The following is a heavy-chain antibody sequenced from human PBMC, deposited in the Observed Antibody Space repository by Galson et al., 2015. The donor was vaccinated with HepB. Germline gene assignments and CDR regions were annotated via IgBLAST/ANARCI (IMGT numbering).Heavy chain of an antibody. J-gene: IGHJ4*02. V-gene: IGHV3-30*04. CDR2: ISYDGSNK. CDR1: GFTFSSYA. D-gene: IGHD6-19*01. CDR3: ARHKLGVQWPNHYFDY. Sequence: SLRLSCAASGFTFSSYAMHWVRQAPGKGLEWVAVISYDGSNKYYADSVKGRFTISRDNSKNTLYLQMNSLRAEDTAVYYCARHKLGVQWPNHYFDYWGQGTLVTVSS.